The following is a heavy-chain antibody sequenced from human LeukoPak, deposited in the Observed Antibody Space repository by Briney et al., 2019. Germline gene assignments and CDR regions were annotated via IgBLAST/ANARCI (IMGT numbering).Heavy chain of an antibody. CDR1: GYTFTGYY. D-gene: IGHD3-16*01. CDR2: INPNSGGT. Sequence: GASVKVSCKASGYTFTGYYMHWVRQAPGQGLEGMGWINPNSGGTNYAQKFQGRVTMTRDTSISTAYMELSRLTSDDTAVYYCARDRLYYYYYMDVWGKGTTVTVSS. CDR3: ARDRLYYYYYMDV. J-gene: IGHJ6*03. V-gene: IGHV1-2*02.